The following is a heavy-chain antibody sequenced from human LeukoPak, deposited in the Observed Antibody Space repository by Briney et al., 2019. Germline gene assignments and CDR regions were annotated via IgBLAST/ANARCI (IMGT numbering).Heavy chain of an antibody. D-gene: IGHD3-10*01. Sequence: PGGSLRLSCAASEFTISSNYMTWVRQAPGKGLEWVSIIYSGGSTYYADSVKGRFTISRDNSKNTLYLQMNSLRAKDTAVYYCARDTVRGVPLYWGQGTLVTVSS. CDR1: EFTISSNY. CDR2: IYSGGST. V-gene: IGHV3-53*05. CDR3: ARDTVRGVPLY. J-gene: IGHJ4*02.